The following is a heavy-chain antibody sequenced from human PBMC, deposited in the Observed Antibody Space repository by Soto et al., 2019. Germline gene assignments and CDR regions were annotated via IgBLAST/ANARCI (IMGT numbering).Heavy chain of an antibody. CDR3: ARARIDY. CDR1: GFTSSNYW. Sequence: EVQLVESGRALVQPGGALRLACAGSGFTSSNYWMTWVRQAPGKGLEWVANIKIDGSEKYYLDSVKGRFTISRDNTKNSLYLQMNSLSVEDSAVYYCARARIDYWGQGALVSVSS. CDR2: IKIDGSEK. V-gene: IGHV3-7*01. J-gene: IGHJ4*02.